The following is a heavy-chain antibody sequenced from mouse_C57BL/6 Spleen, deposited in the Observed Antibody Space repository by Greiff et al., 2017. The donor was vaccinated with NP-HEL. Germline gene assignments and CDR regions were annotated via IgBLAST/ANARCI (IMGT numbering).Heavy chain of an antibody. CDR3: ARYIAGTFAY. Sequence: EVQGVESGGGLVQPGGSLSLSCAASGFTFTDYYMSWVRQPPGKALEWLGFIRNKPNGYTTEYSASVQGRFTISRDNSQSILYLQMNALRAEDSATYYCARYIAGTFAYWGQGTLVTVSA. CDR2: IRNKPNGYTT. V-gene: IGHV7-3*01. CDR1: GFTFTDYY. D-gene: IGHD4-1*01. J-gene: IGHJ3*01.